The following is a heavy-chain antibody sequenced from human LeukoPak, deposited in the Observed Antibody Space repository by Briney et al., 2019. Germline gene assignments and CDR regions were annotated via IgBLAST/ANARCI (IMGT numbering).Heavy chain of an antibody. V-gene: IGHV3-23*01. CDR1: GFTFSSYA. CDR2: ISGTGGST. Sequence: GGSLRLSCAASGFTFSSYAMSWVRQAPGKGLEWVSVISGTGGSTYYTDSVKGRFTISRDNSKNTLDLQMNSLRAEDTAIYYCARVWRGNYYDYWGQGTLVTVSS. CDR3: ARVWRGNYYDY. J-gene: IGHJ4*02. D-gene: IGHD1-1*01.